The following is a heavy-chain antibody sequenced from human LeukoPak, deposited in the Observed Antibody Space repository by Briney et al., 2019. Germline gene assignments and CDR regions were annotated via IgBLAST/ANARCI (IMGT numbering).Heavy chain of an antibody. CDR3: ARERVITLGGYYYYYGMDV. Sequence: SETLSLTCTVSGGSLSSSSYYWGWIRQPRGKGLEWIGSIYYSGSTYYNPSLKSRVTISVDTSKNQFSLKLSSVTAADTAVYYCARERVITLGGYYYYYGMDVWGQGTTVTVSS. V-gene: IGHV4-39*07. CDR2: IYYSGST. J-gene: IGHJ6*02. D-gene: IGHD3-22*01. CDR1: GGSLSSSSYY.